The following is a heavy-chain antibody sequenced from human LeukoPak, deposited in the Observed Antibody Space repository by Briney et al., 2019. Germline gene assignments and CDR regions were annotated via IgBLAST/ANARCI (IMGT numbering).Heavy chain of an antibody. CDR2: INPNSGGT. D-gene: IGHD3-22*01. Sequence: GASVKVSCKASGYTFTGYYMHWVRQAPGQGLEWVGWINPNSGGTNYAQKFQGRVTMTRDTSISTAYMELSRLRSDDTAVYYCARVRRPYYYDSSGFGNAFDIWGQGTMVTVSS. CDR1: GYTFTGYY. V-gene: IGHV1-2*02. CDR3: ARVRRPYYYDSSGFGNAFDI. J-gene: IGHJ3*02.